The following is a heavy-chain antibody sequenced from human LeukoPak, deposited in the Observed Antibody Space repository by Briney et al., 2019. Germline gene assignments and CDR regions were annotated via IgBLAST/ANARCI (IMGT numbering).Heavy chain of an antibody. CDR3: ARGYCRGGSCYSGDAFDI. Sequence: PGGSLRLSCAASGFTVSSNYMSWVRQAPGKGLEWVSYISSSSNTIYYADSVKGRFTISRDNAKNSLYLQMNSLRDEDTAVYYCARGYCRGGSCYSGDAFDIWGQGTMVTVSS. CDR1: GFTVSSNY. J-gene: IGHJ3*02. D-gene: IGHD2-15*01. CDR2: ISSSSNTI. V-gene: IGHV3-48*02.